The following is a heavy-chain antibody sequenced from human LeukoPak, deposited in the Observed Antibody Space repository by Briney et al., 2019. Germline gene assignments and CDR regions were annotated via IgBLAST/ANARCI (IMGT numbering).Heavy chain of an antibody. V-gene: IGHV4-39*07. CDR1: GGSISTSNYY. CDR3: AKSNGYGLVDI. CDR2: IFYSEST. J-gene: IGHJ3*02. Sequence: SETLSLTCTVSGGSISTSNYYWGWIRQPPGKGLEWIGNIFYSESTYSPSLKSRVTISLDTSRNQFSLKLNSVTAADTAVYYCAKSNGYGLVDIWGQGTMVTVSS. D-gene: IGHD3-10*01.